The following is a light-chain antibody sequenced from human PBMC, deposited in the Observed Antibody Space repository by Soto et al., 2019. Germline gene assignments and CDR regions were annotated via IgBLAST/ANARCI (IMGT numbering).Light chain of an antibody. V-gene: IGLV2-14*01. J-gene: IGLJ1*01. CDR1: SSDIGAYNY. CDR3: SSHGGSNAFDV. Sequence: QSVLTQPASVSGSPGQSITISCTGTSSDIGAYNYVSWYQQYPGKAPKLFIHEVGNRPSGVSARFSASKSGNTASLTISGLLAEDEADYYCSSHGGSNAFDVFGTGTKLTVL. CDR2: EVG.